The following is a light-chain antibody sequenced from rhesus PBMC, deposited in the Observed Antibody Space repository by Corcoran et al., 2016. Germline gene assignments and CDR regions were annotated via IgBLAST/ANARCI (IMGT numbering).Light chain of an antibody. CDR2: YGE. CDR1: PGISSY. CDR3: QQYNSLPLT. V-gene: IGKV1-32*01. J-gene: IGKJ4*01. Sequence: DIQMTQSPSSLSASVGDRVTISCRASPGISSYLNWYQQKPGKAHKGLIYYGERLKGGVPSRFSGSGSGTEFTLTISSLQPEDFATYYCQQYNSLPLTFGGGTKVELK.